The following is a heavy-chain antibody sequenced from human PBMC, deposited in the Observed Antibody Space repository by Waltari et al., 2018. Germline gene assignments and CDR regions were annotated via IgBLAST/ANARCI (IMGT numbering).Heavy chain of an antibody. CDR2: IYWNDDK. D-gene: IGHD3-10*01. Sequence: QITLKESGPTLVKPTQTLTLTCTFSGFSLSTSGVGVGWILQPPGKALEWLALIYWNDDKRYSPSLKSRLTITKDTSKNQVVLTMTNMDPVDTATYYCAHRLDYYGSGSYAYWGQGTLVTVSS. J-gene: IGHJ4*02. CDR1: GFSLSTSGVG. CDR3: AHRLDYYGSGSYAY. V-gene: IGHV2-5*01.